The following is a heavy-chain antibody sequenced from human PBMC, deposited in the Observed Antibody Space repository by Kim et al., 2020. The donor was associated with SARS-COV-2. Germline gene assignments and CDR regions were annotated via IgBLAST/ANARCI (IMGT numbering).Heavy chain of an antibody. CDR1: GFTFGNYA. J-gene: IGHJ4*02. D-gene: IGHD2-2*02. Sequence: GGSLRLSCTTSGFTFGNYAMMWVRQAPGKGLEWLSAIGGDGGGIQYIDSVKGRFTISRDNSKDTLFLQMNSLRAEDTAVYFCTKYIPPNRYFDNWGQGTLVTVSS. CDR3: TKYIPPNRYFDN. V-gene: IGHV3-23*01. CDR2: IGGDGGGI.